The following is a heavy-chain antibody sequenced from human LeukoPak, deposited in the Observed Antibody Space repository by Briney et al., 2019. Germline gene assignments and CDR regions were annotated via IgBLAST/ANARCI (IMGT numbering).Heavy chain of an antibody. V-gene: IGHV4-38-2*02. Sequence: PSETLSLTCTVSGYSISIGYYWGWIRQPPGKGLEWIGSIYHSGSTYYNPSLKSRVTLSVDKSKNQFSLNLSSVTAADTAVYYCARALVVPAAFDYWGQGTLVTVSS. D-gene: IGHD2-2*01. CDR3: ARALVVPAAFDY. CDR2: IYHSGST. J-gene: IGHJ4*02. CDR1: GYSISIGYY.